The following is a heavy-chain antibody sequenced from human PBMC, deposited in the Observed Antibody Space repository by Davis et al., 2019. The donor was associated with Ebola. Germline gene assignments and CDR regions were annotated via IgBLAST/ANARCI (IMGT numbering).Heavy chain of an antibody. D-gene: IGHD1-26*01. CDR3: AKQRGVGAIDYDY. J-gene: IGHJ4*02. CDR2: IYYSGST. CDR1: GGSISSGGYY. Sequence: SETLSLTCTVSGGSISSGGYYWSWIRQHPGKGLEWIGYIYYSGSTYYNPSLKSRVTISVDTSKNQFSLKLSSVTAADTAVYYCAKQRGVGAIDYDYWGRGTVVTVSS. V-gene: IGHV4-31*03.